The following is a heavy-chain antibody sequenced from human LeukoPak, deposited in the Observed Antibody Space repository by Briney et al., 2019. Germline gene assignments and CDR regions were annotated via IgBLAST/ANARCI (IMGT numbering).Heavy chain of an antibody. D-gene: IGHD4-23*01. CDR1: GFTFSSYA. Sequence: PGGSLRLSCAASGFTFSSYAMSWVRQPPGKGLEWVSSISGSGRSIYYADSVKGRFTISRDSSKNTPYLQMNSLRAEDTAVYYCAKTTAVATPPLYFQNWGQGTLVTVSS. V-gene: IGHV3-23*01. J-gene: IGHJ1*01. CDR3: AKTTAVATPPLYFQN. CDR2: ISGSGRSI.